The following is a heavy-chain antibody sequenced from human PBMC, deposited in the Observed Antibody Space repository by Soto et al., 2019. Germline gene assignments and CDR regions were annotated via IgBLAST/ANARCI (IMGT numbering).Heavy chain of an antibody. CDR3: ARGRFYSETSTWFAY. J-gene: IGHJ5*01. CDR1: GYTFTKYD. D-gene: IGHD2-2*01. Sequence: ASVKVSCKASGYTFTKYDINCVLQSAVQGLEWMGWVSPNSGNTVYAQKFQDRVTMTRDTFISTAYMELSNLRFEDTAMYYCARGRFYSETSTWFAYWGQGTPVTVSS. V-gene: IGHV1-8*01. CDR2: VSPNSGNT.